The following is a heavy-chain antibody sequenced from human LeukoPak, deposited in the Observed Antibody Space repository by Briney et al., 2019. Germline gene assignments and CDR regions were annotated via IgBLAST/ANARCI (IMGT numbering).Heavy chain of an antibody. CDR1: GGSISSGAYY. J-gene: IGHJ6*02. CDR2: IYYSGST. CDR3: AGGLAKTMDA. D-gene: IGHD3/OR15-3a*01. Sequence: SSQTLSLTCTVSGGSISSGAYYWSWIRQHPGKGLEWIGYIYYSGSTYYNPSLKSRVTISVDTSKNQFSLKLSSVTAADTAVYYCAGGLAKTMDAWGQGTTVTVSS. V-gene: IGHV4-31*03.